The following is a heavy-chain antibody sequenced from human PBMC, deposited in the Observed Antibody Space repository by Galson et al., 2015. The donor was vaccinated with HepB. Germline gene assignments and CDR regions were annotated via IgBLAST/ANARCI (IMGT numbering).Heavy chain of an antibody. Sequence: LSLTCGVSGGSIYSNSDYWGWIRQSPGKGLEWIGTIYYSGSTYYNPSLRSRVTISMHTSKNQFSLRLTSVTAADTAVYYCARQVVVAAWRVDPWGQGTLVTVSS. CDR1: GGSIYSNSDY. D-gene: IGHD2-15*01. V-gene: IGHV4-39*01. J-gene: IGHJ5*02. CDR2: IYYSGST. CDR3: ARQVVVAAWRVDP.